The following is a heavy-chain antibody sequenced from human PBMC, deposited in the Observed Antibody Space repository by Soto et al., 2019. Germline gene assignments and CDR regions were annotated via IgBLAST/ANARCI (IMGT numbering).Heavy chain of an antibody. CDR1: GFSLTTTSMG. Sequence: QITLKESGPPLVRPAQTLTLTCAFSGFSLTTTSMGVAWIRQPPGKALEWLALIYCDDDQRYSPSLKDRLTISNDTSRSRVVLTISNMNPDDTGTYFCAHAGDYDLLSFDHWGPVTLVTVSS. CDR2: IYCDDDQ. J-gene: IGHJ4*02. CDR3: AHAGDYDLLSFDH. V-gene: IGHV2-5*02. D-gene: IGHD4-17*01.